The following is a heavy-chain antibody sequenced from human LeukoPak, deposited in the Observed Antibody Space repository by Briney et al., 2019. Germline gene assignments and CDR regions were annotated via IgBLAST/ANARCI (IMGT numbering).Heavy chain of an antibody. D-gene: IGHD6-19*01. CDR3: AKGSSSGRPYFFDY. V-gene: IGHV3-23*01. CDR1: GFTFSSYA. Sequence: GGSLSLSCAASGFTFSSYAMSWVRQAPGKGLEWVSAITDSGDDTYHADSVKGRFTISRDNSKSTLFLQMNTLRAEDTAVYYCAKGSSSGRPYFFDYWGQGTLVTVSS. CDR2: ITDSGDDT. J-gene: IGHJ4*02.